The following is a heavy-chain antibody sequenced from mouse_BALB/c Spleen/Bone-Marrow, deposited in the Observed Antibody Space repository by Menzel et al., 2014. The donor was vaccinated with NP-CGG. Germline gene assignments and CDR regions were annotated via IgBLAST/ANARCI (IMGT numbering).Heavy chain of an antibody. D-gene: IGHD2-1*01. J-gene: IGHJ1*01. CDR3: SRGSGHGIWYFDV. CDR2: ISSGSSTI. Sequence: EVMLVESGGGLVQPGGSRKLSCAASGFTFSSFGMHWVRQAPEKGLEWVAYISSGSSTIYYADTVKGRFTISRDNSKNTLFLQMTSLRSEDTAMYYCSRGSGHGIWYFDVWGAGTTVTVSS. CDR1: GFTFSSFG. V-gene: IGHV5-17*02.